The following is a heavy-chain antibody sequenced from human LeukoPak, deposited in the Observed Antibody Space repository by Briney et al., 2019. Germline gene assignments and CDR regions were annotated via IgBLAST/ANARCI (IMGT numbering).Heavy chain of an antibody. CDR2: ISIYNGKT. CDR1: GYTFSNYG. D-gene: IGHD3-10*01. J-gene: IGHJ6*03. V-gene: IGHV1-18*01. Sequence: ASVKVSCKASGYTFSNYGISWVRQALGQGLEWVGWISIYNGKTNYAQKFQGRVSMTTDTSTSTAYMELRSLRSEDTAVYYCARVYYYGSGSYYFPNYYYYYMDVWGKGTTVTISS. CDR3: ARVYYYGSGSYYFPNYYYYYMDV.